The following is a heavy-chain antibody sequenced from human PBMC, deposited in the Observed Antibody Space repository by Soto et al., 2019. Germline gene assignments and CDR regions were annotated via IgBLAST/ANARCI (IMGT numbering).Heavy chain of an antibody. CDR2: IYHSGST. CDR1: GGSISSSNW. J-gene: IGHJ5*02. Sequence: QVQLQESGPGLVKPSGTLSLTCAVSGGSISSSNWWSWVRQPPGKGLEWIGEIYHSGSTNYNPSLDTRVTISVNKSKTQLSLKLSSVTAADTAVYYCARGGSTIFGVVTTFFEAWGQGTLVTVSS. V-gene: IGHV4-4*02. CDR3: ARGGSTIFGVVTTFFEA. D-gene: IGHD3-3*01.